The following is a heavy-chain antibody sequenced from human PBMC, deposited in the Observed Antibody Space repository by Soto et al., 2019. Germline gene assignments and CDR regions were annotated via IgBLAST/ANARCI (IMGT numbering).Heavy chain of an antibody. V-gene: IGHV1-3*01. J-gene: IGHJ3*02. D-gene: IGHD2-2*01. CDR3: ARRIIRTPAAFEI. CDR1: GYSFTSYA. CDR2: INAGNGNT. Sequence: ASVKVCCKASGYSFTSYAMHWVLQAPGQRLEWMGWINAGNGNTKYSQKFQGRVTITRDTSASTAYMELSSLRSEDTAVYYWARRIIRTPAAFEICGQGTMVTLSS.